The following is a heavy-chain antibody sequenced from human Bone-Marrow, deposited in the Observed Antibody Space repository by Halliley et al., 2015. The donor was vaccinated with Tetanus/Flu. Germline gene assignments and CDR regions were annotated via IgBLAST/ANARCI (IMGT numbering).Heavy chain of an antibody. V-gene: IGHV1-8*01. CDR3: SLHRYCPTPTCTRIDH. CDR1: GYTFSSYD. Sequence: QLVQSGAEVKKPGASVKVSCKASGYTFSSYDINWVRQATGQGLEWMGWMNPDSGYTDYAQKFQGRVTMTRSTSTGTAYMELSGLRSEDTAMYYCSLHRYCPTPTCTRIDHWGQGTLVTVSS. CDR2: MNPDSGYT. J-gene: IGHJ4*02. D-gene: IGHD2-15*01.